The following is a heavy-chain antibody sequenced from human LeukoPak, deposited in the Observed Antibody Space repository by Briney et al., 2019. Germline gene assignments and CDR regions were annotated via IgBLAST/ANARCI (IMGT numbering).Heavy chain of an antibody. CDR3: ARGHGYCSSTSCRYYYMDV. Sequence: PGGSLRLSCAASGFTFSSYSMNWVRQAPGKGLEWVSSISSSSSYIYYADSVKGQFTISRDNAKNSLYLQMNSLRAEDTAVYYCARGHGYCSSTSCRYYYMDVWGKGTTVIVSS. CDR2: ISSSSSYI. CDR1: GFTFSSYS. V-gene: IGHV3-21*01. D-gene: IGHD2-2*01. J-gene: IGHJ6*03.